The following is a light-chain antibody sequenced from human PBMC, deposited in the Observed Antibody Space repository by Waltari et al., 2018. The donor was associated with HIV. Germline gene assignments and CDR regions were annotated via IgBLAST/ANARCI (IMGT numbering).Light chain of an antibody. V-gene: IGLV2-14*03. Sequence: QSALTKPASLSGPPGQSFPISRPGPRSHVGCYNYVSWHQQHPGKAPKLIIYDVTDRPSGVSNRFSGSKSGNTASLTISGLQAEDEADYYCVSYTSTIPLGAVFGGGTQLTVL. CDR2: DVT. CDR1: RSHVGCYNY. CDR3: VSYTSTIPLGAV. J-gene: IGLJ7*01.